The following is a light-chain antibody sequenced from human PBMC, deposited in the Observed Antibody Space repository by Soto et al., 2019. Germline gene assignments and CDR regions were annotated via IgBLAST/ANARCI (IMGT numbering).Light chain of an antibody. CDR1: QSVRSS. CDR2: GAS. CDR3: QQYDNWPPLT. J-gene: IGKJ4*01. Sequence: EIVMTESPATLSLSPGERATLSCRASQSVRSSLAWYQQKPGQAPRLLIYGASTRATGIPGRFSGSGSGTELTLAITSLQSEDFAVYYCQQYDNWPPLTFGGGTKVEIK. V-gene: IGKV3-15*01.